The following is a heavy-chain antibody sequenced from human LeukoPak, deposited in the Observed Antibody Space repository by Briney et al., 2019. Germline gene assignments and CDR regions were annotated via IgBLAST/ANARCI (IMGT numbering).Heavy chain of an antibody. CDR3: AKDSSSWYFDY. CDR1: GFTFDDYA. Sequence: SLKISCAASGFTFDDYAMHWVRQAPGKGLEWVSGISWNSGSIGYADSVKGRFTISRDNAKNSLYLQMNSLRAEDTALYYCAKDSSSWYFDYWGQGTLVTVSS. CDR2: ISWNSGSI. V-gene: IGHV3-9*01. D-gene: IGHD6-13*01. J-gene: IGHJ4*02.